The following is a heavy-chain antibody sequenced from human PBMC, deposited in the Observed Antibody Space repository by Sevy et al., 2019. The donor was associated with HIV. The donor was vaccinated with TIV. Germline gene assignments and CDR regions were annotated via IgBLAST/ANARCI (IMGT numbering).Heavy chain of an antibody. CDR2: IKQDGSEK. D-gene: IGHD5-18*01. Sequence: GGSLRLSCAASGFTFSTYWMSWVRQAPGKGLEWVANIKQDGSEKYYVDSVKGRFTISRDNAKNSLYLQMNSLRAEDTAVYYCARDSRGYSYGYADYWGQGTLVTVSS. J-gene: IGHJ4*02. CDR1: GFTFSTYW. V-gene: IGHV3-7*03. CDR3: ARDSRGYSYGYADY.